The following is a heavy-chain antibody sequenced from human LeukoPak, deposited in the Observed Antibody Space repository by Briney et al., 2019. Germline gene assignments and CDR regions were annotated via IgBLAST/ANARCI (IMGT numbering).Heavy chain of an antibody. CDR1: GGSISSYY. Sequence: SETLSLTCTVSGGSISSYYWSWIRQPPGKGLEWIGYIYTSGSTNYNPSLKSRVTISVDTSKNQFSLKLSSVTAADTAVYYCARQYTAMAIDYWGQGTLVTVSS. J-gene: IGHJ4*02. CDR3: ARQYTAMAIDY. CDR2: IYTSGST. V-gene: IGHV4-4*09. D-gene: IGHD5-18*01.